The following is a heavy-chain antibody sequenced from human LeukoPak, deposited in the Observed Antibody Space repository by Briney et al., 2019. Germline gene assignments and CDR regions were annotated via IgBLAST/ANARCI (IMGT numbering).Heavy chain of an antibody. CDR2: IYYSGSS. CDR1: GDSFTSVTDY. Sequence: SETLSLTCTVSGDSFTSVTDYWAWIRQPPGKGLEWIGSIYYSGSSYNNPSLKSRVTISVDTSKNQFSLKLSSVTAADTAVYYCARWPNWNYAGLDYWGQGTLVTVSS. D-gene: IGHD1-7*01. J-gene: IGHJ4*02. CDR3: ARWPNWNYAGLDY. V-gene: IGHV4-39*01.